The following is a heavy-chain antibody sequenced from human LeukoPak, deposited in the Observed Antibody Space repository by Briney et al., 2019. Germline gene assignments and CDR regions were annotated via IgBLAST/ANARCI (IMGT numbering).Heavy chain of an antibody. CDR1: GFIFSSFG. J-gene: IGHJ4*02. CDR3: AKADTAMGFFDY. Sequence: GGSLRLSCAASGFIFSSFGMHWVRQAPGKGLEWVAFIRYDGIYKYYADSVKGRFTISRDNAKNSLYLQMNSLRAEDMALYYCAKADTAMGFFDYWGQGTLVTVSS. D-gene: IGHD5-18*01. V-gene: IGHV3-30*02. CDR2: IRYDGIYK.